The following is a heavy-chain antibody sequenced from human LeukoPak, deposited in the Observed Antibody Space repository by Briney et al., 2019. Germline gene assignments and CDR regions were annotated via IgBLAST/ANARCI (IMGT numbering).Heavy chain of an antibody. CDR2: INHSGST. CDR1: GGSFSGYY. V-gene: IGHV4-34*01. CDR3: ARIVYSGYDYLNGFDY. J-gene: IGHJ4*02. D-gene: IGHD5-12*01. Sequence: SETLSLTCAVYGGSFSGYYWSWIRQPPGKGLEWIGEINHSGSTNYNSSLKSRVTISVDTSKNQFSLKLSSVTAADTAVYYCARIVYSGYDYLNGFDYWGQGTLVTVSS.